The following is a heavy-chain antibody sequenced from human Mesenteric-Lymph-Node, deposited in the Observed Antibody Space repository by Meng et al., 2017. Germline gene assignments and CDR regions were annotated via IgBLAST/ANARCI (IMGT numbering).Heavy chain of an antibody. D-gene: IGHD3-10*01. Sequence: QGRWVHAGAEVKKPGASVKVSCKASGYTFTGYYMHWVRQAPGQGLEWMGWINPNSGGTNYAQKFQGRVTMTRDTSISTAYMELSRLRSDDTAVYYCARNLRLLWFGEPSCDYWGQGTLVTVSS. J-gene: IGHJ4*02. V-gene: IGHV1-2*02. CDR3: ARNLRLLWFGEPSCDY. CDR2: INPNSGGT. CDR1: GYTFTGYY.